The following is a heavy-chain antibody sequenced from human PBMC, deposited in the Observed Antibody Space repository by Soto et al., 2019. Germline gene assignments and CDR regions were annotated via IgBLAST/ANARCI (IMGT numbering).Heavy chain of an antibody. CDR2: IRSKANNYAT. CDR3: ARGVYDFWSGHPKGLDY. CDR1: GFTFSGSV. V-gene: IGHV3-73*01. Sequence: SGGSLRLSCAASGFTFSGSVMHWVRQASGKGLEWVGRIRSKANNYATAYAVSVKGRFTISRDDSRNTAYLQMNSLKTEDTAVYYCARGVYDFWSGHPKGLDYWGQGTVVTVPS. J-gene: IGHJ4*02. D-gene: IGHD3-3*01.